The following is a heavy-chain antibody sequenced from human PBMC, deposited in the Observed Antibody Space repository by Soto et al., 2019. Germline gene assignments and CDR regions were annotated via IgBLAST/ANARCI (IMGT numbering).Heavy chain of an antibody. D-gene: IGHD3-10*01. Sequence: EVQLVESGGGLVQPGGSLRLSCAASGFTFSSYWMHWVRQAPGKGLVWVSRINSDGRSTTYAESVKGRFTFSRDNAKNTLYLQMNSVRAEDTAGYYCVRDGSGDFPIDYWGQGTLVTVSS. CDR1: GFTFSSYW. V-gene: IGHV3-74*01. CDR3: VRDGSGDFPIDY. J-gene: IGHJ4*02. CDR2: INSDGRST.